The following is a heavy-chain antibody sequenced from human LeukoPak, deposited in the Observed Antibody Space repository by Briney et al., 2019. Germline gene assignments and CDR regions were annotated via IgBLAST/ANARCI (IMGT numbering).Heavy chain of an antibody. CDR3: AREAGSSGWYYFDY. D-gene: IGHD6-19*01. CDR2: ISSSSSYI. J-gene: IGHJ4*02. Sequence: RSGGSLRLSCAASGFTFSSYSMNWVRQAPGKGLEWVSSISSSSSYIYYADSVKGRFTISRDNAKNSLYLQMNSLRAEDTAVYYCAREAGSSGWYYFDYWGQGTLVTVSS. V-gene: IGHV3-21*01. CDR1: GFTFSSYS.